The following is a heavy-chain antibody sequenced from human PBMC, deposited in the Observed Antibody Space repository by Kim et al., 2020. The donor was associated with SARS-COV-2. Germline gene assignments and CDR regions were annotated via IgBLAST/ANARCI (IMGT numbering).Heavy chain of an antibody. CDR2: IKSKRDGATT. V-gene: IGHV3-15*01. J-gene: IGHJ4*02. D-gene: IGHD3-22*01. Sequence: GGSLRLSCAASGFSFTNAWMIWVRQAPGMGLEWVGRIKSKRDGATTDYGAPVKGRFIISRDDSKNILYLLMNDLKTEDTAVYHCITDAGHSDTRGYYHGAYWGQGSLVTVSS. CDR1: GFSFTNAW. CDR3: ITDAGHSDTRGYYHGAY.